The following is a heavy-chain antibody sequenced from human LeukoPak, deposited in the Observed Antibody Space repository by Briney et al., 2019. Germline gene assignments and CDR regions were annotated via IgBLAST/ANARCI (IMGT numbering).Heavy chain of an antibody. CDR2: ISAYNGNT. D-gene: IGHD3-9*01. J-gene: IGHJ4*02. CDR1: GYTFTNYG. Sequence: ASVKVSCKASGYTFTNYGITWVRQAPGQGLEWMGWISAYNGNTNYAQKLQGRVTMTTDTSTSTAYTELRSLRSDDTAVYYCARVSSHDILTGYYDYWGQGTLVTVSS. V-gene: IGHV1-18*01. CDR3: ARVSSHDILTGYYDY.